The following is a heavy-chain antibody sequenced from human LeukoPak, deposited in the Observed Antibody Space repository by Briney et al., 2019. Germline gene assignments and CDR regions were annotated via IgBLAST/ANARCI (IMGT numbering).Heavy chain of an antibody. V-gene: IGHV4-4*07. CDR2: IYTSGST. J-gene: IGHJ3*02. CDR1: GGSISSYY. D-gene: IGHD4-23*01. CDR3: ARMTTVVTVGAFDI. Sequence: SETLSLTCTVSGGSISSYYWSWIRQPAGKGLEWIGRIYTSGSTNYNPSLKSRVTMSVDTSKNQFSLKLSSVTAADTAVYYCARMTTVVTVGAFDIWGQGTMVTVSS.